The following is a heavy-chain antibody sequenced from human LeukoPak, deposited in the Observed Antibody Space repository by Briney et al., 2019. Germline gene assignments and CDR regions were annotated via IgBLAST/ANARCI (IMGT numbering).Heavy chain of an antibody. V-gene: IGHV3-7*01. D-gene: IGHD3-10*01. CDR2: IKEDGSEK. Sequence: GGSLRLSCAASPFTSSGHWMSWVRQAPGKGLEWVANIKEDGSEKYYLDSVKGRFTISRDNAKNSLYLQMNSLRAEDTAVYYCARGRGSGVFDYWGQGTLVTVSS. CDR3: ARGRGSGVFDY. CDR1: PFTSSGHW. J-gene: IGHJ4*02.